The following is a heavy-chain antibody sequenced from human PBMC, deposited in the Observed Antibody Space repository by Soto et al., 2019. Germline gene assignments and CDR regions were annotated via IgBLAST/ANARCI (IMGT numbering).Heavy chain of an antibody. CDR3: TRGPRSTSTGTGAF. D-gene: IGHD3-10*01. Sequence: LRLSCAASGFTFSMYWMHWVRQVPGKGPEWVSRINDDGISTSYADSVKGRFTISRDNAKSTLYLQMNALRVEDTAVYYCTRGPRSTSTGTGAFWGQGTLVTVSS. J-gene: IGHJ4*02. CDR1: GFTFSMYW. V-gene: IGHV3-74*01. CDR2: INDDGIST.